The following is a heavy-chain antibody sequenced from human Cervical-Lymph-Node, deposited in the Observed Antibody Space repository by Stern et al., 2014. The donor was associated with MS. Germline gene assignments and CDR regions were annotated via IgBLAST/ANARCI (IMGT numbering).Heavy chain of an antibody. V-gene: IGHV1-46*03. CDR2: RNPNSGTT. CDR3: TRVQRERRALDHFDP. J-gene: IGHJ5*02. CDR1: GFSFTTHY. Sequence: VQLLESGAEVKKPGASVNVSCAASGFSFTTHYKHWIRQAPGDGLEWVGMRNPNSGTTSYTRQFQGRVIITRDTSTSTIYMELTGLRSEDTALYFCTRVQRERRALDHFDPWGQGTLVTVSS. D-gene: IGHD1-1*01.